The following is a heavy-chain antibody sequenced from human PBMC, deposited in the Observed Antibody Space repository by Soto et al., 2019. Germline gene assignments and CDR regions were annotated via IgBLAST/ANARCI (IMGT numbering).Heavy chain of an antibody. J-gene: IGHJ4*02. CDR1: GYTLTELS. D-gene: IGHD6-6*01. V-gene: IGHV1-24*01. CDR3: ATGLGSSSSGPNFDY. Sequence: ASVKVSCKVSGYTLTELSMHWVRQAPGKGLEWMGGFDPEDGETIYAQKFQGRVTMTEDTSTDTAYMELSSLRSEDTAVYYCATGLGSSSSGPNFDYWGQGTLVTVSS. CDR2: FDPEDGET.